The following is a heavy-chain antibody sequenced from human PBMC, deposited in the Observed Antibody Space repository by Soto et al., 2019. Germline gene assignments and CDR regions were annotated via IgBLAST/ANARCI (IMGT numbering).Heavy chain of an antibody. CDR3: ARHLRDIVVVPTGMDV. CDR1: GYSFTSYW. J-gene: IGHJ6*02. Sequence: ESLKISCNGSGYSFTSYWISWVRQMPGKGLEWMGRIDPSDSYTNYSPSFQGHVTISADKSISTAYLQWSSLKASDTAMYYCARHLRDIVVVPTGMDVWGQGTTVTVSS. V-gene: IGHV5-10-1*01. D-gene: IGHD2-2*01. CDR2: IDPSDSYT.